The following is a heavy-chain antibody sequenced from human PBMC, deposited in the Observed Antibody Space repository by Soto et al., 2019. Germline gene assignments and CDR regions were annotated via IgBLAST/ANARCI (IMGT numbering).Heavy chain of an antibody. D-gene: IGHD2-15*01. CDR1: GFTFSRYA. CDR2: ISYDGGSK. Sequence: WGSLRLPCAASGFTFSRYALHWVRQPPGKGLECLAVISYDGGSKYYADSVKGRFTISRENSENTLFLQMNNLRVEDTALYFCARDHVIYCSGGSCYCDHWGQGTLVTVYS. J-gene: IGHJ5*02. V-gene: IGHV3-30-3*01. CDR3: ARDHVIYCSGGSCYCDH.